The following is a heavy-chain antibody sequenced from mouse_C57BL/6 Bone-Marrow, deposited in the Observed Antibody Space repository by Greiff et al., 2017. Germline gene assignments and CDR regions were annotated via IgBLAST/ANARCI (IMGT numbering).Heavy chain of an antibody. CDR3: ATGTSFAY. V-gene: IGHV5-4*03. CDR1: GFTFSSYA. D-gene: IGHD4-1*01. CDR2: ISDGGSYT. Sequence: EVMLVESGGGLVKPGGSLKLSCAASGFTFSSYAMSWVRQTPEKRLEWVATISDGGSYTYYPDNVKGRFTISRDNAKNNLYLQLSHLKSEDTAMYYCATGTSFAYWGQGTLVTVSA. J-gene: IGHJ3*01.